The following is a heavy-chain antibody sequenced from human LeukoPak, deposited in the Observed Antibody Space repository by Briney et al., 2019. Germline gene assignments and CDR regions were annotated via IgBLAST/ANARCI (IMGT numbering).Heavy chain of an antibody. J-gene: IGHJ4*02. CDR2: INPNSGGT. CDR1: GYTFTGYY. D-gene: IGHD7-27*01. V-gene: IGHV1-2*02. Sequence: ASVKVSCKASGYTFTGYYMHWVRQAPGQGLEWMGWINPNSGGTNYAQKFQGRVTMTRDTSISTAYMELSRLRSDDTAVYYCAITPNWGRGTFGDYWGQGTLVTVSS. CDR3: AITPNWGRGTFGDY.